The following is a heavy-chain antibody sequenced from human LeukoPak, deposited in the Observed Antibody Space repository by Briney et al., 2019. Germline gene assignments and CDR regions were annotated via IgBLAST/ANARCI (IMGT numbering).Heavy chain of an antibody. CDR1: GGSIRSYY. Sequence: SETLSLTCTVSGGSIRSYYWSWIRQPPGKGLEWIGEINHSGSTNYNPSLKSRVTISVDTSKNQFSLKLSSVTAADTAVYYCARGPNGSGSYPDYWGQGTLVTVSS. V-gene: IGHV4-34*01. D-gene: IGHD3-10*01. CDR2: INHSGST. J-gene: IGHJ4*02. CDR3: ARGPNGSGSYPDY.